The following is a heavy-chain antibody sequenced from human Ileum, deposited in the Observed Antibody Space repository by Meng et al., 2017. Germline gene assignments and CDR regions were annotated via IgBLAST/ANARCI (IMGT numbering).Heavy chain of an antibody. CDR1: GITFSDYY. CDR2: ISNSGSNI. Sequence: VESGGGLVKLGGSLRLSCAASGITFSDYYMSWIRQAPGKGLEWVSYISNSGSNIYYVDSVKGRFTISRDNAKNSLYLQMNSLRAEDTAVYYCATLSYSSLGYWGQGTLVTVSS. V-gene: IGHV3-11*01. D-gene: IGHD1-26*01. CDR3: ATLSYSSLGY. J-gene: IGHJ4*02.